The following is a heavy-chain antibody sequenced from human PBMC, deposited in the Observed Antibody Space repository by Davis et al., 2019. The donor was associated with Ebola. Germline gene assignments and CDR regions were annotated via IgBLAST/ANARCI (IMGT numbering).Heavy chain of an antibody. D-gene: IGHD5-12*01. CDR2: VRSHGSDD. Sequence: GGSLRLSCAASGFTFSSYGMHWVRQAPGRGLEWVAFVRSHGSDDHYADSVKGRFTISRHSSENTVFLQMNSLRPDDTAVYYCARDPPQSGGYVWGQGTLVTVSS. CDR1: GFTFSSYG. V-gene: IGHV3-30*02. J-gene: IGHJ4*02. CDR3: ARDPPQSGGYV.